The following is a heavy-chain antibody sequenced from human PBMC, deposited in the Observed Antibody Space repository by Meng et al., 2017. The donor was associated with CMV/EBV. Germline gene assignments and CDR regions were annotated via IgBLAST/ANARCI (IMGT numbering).Heavy chain of an antibody. CDR3: ATLGILLWFGFDP. Sequence: HGKPQDSGPGLGTPAQPRSLTWTVVGGSISSGDYYGSGILKPPGKGLEWIGYIYYSGSTYYNPSLKSRVTISVDTSKNQFSLKLSSVTAADTAVYYCATLGILLWFGFDPWGQGTLVTVSS. CDR2: IYYSGST. D-gene: IGHD3-10*01. CDR1: GGSISSGDYY. V-gene: IGHV4-30-4*08. J-gene: IGHJ5*02.